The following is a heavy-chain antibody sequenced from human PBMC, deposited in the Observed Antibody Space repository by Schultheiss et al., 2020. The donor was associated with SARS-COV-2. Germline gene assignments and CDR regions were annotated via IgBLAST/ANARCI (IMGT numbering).Heavy chain of an antibody. J-gene: IGHJ6*03. V-gene: IGHV1-46*01. CDR1: GYTFTSYY. CDR2: INPSGGST. D-gene: IGHD6-13*01. CDR3: ARLGTYSSSWSDATGGDYYYYMDV. Sequence: GGSLRLSCKASGYTFTSYYMHWVRQAPGQGLEWMGIINPSGGSTSYAQKFQGRVTMTRDTSTSTVYMELSSLRSEDTAVYYCARLGTYSSSWSDATGGDYYYYMDVWGKGTTVTVSS.